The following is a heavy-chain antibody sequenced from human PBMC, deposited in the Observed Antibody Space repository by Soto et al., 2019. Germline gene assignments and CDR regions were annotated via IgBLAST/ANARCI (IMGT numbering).Heavy chain of an antibody. CDR2: ISGSGGST. D-gene: IGHD3-10*01. CDR1: GFTFSSYA. Sequence: GGSLRLSCAASGFTFSSYAMSWVRQAPGKGLEWVSAISGSGGSTYYAGSVKGRFTISRDNSKNTLYLQMNSLRAEDTAVYYCAKGPTTMVWGVTTLYYYYGMDVWGQGTSVTGSS. CDR3: AKGPTTMVWGVTTLYYYYGMDV. J-gene: IGHJ6*02. V-gene: IGHV3-23*01.